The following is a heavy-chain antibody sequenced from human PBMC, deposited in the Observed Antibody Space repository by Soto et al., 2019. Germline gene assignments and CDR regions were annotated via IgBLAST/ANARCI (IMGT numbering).Heavy chain of an antibody. Sequence: SETLSLTCTVSGGSISSSSYYWGWIRQPPGKGLEWIGSIYYSGSTYYNPSLKSRVTISVDTSKNQFSPKLSSVTAADTAVYYCARHDSGSALNHYYCYYMDVWGKGTTVTVSS. D-gene: IGHD3-10*01. J-gene: IGHJ6*03. CDR1: GGSISSSSYY. CDR3: ARHDSGSALNHYYCYYMDV. CDR2: IYYSGST. V-gene: IGHV4-39*01.